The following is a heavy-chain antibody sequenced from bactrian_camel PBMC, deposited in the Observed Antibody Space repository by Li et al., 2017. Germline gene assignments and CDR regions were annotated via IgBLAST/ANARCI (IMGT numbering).Heavy chain of an antibody. CDR3: AADPKTPCWNRNTRYKY. Sequence: HVQLVESGGGSVQAGGSLRPSCVTSGATDTVKCMAWFRQTPDGGRQKVATTYTRGPITEYADFAKGRSYISHYPNNTVYLQMDALKPEDTAVYYCAADPKTPCWNRNTRYKYSGQGTQVTVS. CDR1: GATDTVKC. V-gene: IGHV3S54*01. J-gene: IGHJ4*01. D-gene: IGHD1*01. CDR2: TYTRGPIT.